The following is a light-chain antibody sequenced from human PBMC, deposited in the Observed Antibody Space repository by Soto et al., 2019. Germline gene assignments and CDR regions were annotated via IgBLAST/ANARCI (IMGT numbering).Light chain of an antibody. Sequence: EIVLTQSPGTLSLSPGERATLSCRASQCVSNNALAWYQQKPGQAPRLLIYGASNRATGIPDVFSGSGSGTDFTLTISRLEAEDFAVYYCQVYGNSPMYTFGQGTRLEIK. CDR1: QCVSNNA. CDR3: QVYGNSPMYT. CDR2: GAS. J-gene: IGKJ2*01. V-gene: IGKV3-20*01.